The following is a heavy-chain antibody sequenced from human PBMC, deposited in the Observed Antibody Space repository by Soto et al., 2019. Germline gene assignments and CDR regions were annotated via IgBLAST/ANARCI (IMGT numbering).Heavy chain of an antibody. CDR3: ARDSISAAGSYSDY. CDR1: GYSFTSYV. J-gene: IGHJ4*02. CDR2: INGGSGHT. Sequence: GASVKGSCKASGYSFTSYVMHWLRQAPGQRLEWMGWINGGSGHTEYSQNFQDRVTITMDTSASTAYMELSSLRSEDTAVYYCARDSISAAGSYSDYWGQGTLVTVSS. V-gene: IGHV1-3*01. D-gene: IGHD6-13*01.